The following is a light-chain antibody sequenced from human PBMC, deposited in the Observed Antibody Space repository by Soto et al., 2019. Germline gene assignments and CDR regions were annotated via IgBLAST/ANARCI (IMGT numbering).Light chain of an antibody. V-gene: IGKV3-15*01. J-gene: IGKJ2*01. CDR3: QQYTNWPPYT. CDR1: QRVSTN. Sequence: EIGIRQSPPTLSVLPGEGATLSSRASQRVSTNLACSQQKPAQSPSLLIYGASTRATGIPARFSGSGSETEFTLTISSLQSEDFAVYYCQQYTNWPPYTFGQGTNLEIK. CDR2: GAS.